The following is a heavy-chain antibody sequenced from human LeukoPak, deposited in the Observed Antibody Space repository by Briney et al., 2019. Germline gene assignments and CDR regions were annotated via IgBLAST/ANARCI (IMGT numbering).Heavy chain of an antibody. V-gene: IGHV3-53*01. CDR1: GFTVSCNY. CDR3: ATTSITIFGVVIPFDY. J-gene: IGHJ4*02. Sequence: GGSLRLSCAASGFTVSCNYMSWVRQAPGKGLEWVPVIYSGGSTYYADSVKGRFTISRDNSKNTLYLQMNSLRAEDTAVYYCATTSITIFGVVIPFDYWGQGTLVTVSS. CDR2: IYSGGST. D-gene: IGHD3-3*01.